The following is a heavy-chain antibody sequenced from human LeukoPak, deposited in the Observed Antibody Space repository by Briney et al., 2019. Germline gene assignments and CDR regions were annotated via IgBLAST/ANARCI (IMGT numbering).Heavy chain of an antibody. Sequence: SDTLSLTCGVCGGYLSGYYWRWMRQPPGKGLEWIGEINHSGSTNYNPSLRNRLTISVDEYKNQFFLKLSSVTAADTAVYYCASGGYCSGGSCYCPPAYWGQGTLVTVSS. CDR2: INHSGST. V-gene: IGHV4-34*01. CDR3: ASGGYCSGGSCYCPPAY. J-gene: IGHJ4*02. CDR1: GGYLSGYY. D-gene: IGHD2-15*01.